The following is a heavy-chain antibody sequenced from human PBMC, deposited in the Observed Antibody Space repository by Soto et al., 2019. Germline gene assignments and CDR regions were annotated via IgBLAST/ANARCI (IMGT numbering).Heavy chain of an antibody. J-gene: IGHJ6*03. CDR3: AREGDPLFYYYYMDV. Sequence: GGSLRLSCAASGFTFSDYYMSWIRQAPGKGLEWVSYISSSGSTIYYADSVKGRFTISRDNAKNSLYLQMNSLRAEDTAVYYCAREGDPLFYYYYMDVWGKGTTVTVSS. CDR2: ISSSGSTI. V-gene: IGHV3-11*01. CDR1: GFTFSDYY. D-gene: IGHD3-16*01.